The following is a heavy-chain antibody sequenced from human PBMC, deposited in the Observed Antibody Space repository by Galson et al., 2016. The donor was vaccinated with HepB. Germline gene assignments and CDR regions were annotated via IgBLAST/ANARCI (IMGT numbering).Heavy chain of an antibody. CDR3: VRIFYDYVWGSHRPSCFQH. CDR1: GGSFSSSSNY. CDR2: IYYTGST. V-gene: IGHV4-39*01. J-gene: IGHJ1*01. D-gene: IGHD3-16*02. Sequence: SETLSLTCSVSGGSFSSSSNYWGWIRQAPGKGLEWIGSIYYTGSTYYNPSLKSRVTMSVDTSNSQFSLKLSFATAADTAVYYCVRIFYDYVWGSHRPSCFQHGGQGTLVTVSS.